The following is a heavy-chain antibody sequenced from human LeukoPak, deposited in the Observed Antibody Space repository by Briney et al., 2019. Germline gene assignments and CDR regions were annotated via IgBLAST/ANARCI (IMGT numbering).Heavy chain of an antibody. CDR3: ARVNPIYCGGDCYPFDY. J-gene: IGHJ4*02. CDR1: GGSISSYY. CDR2: IYYSGGT. D-gene: IGHD2-21*02. V-gene: IGHV4-59*01. Sequence: SETLSLTCTVSGGSISSYYWSWIRQPPGKGLEWIGYIYYSGGTNYNPSLKSRVTISVDTSKNQFSLKLSSVTAADTAVYYCARVNPIYCGGDCYPFDYWGQGTLVTVSS.